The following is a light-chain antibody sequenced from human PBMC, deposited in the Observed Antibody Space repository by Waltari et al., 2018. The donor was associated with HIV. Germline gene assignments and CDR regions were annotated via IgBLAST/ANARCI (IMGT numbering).Light chain of an antibody. CDR3: STWDDRLNGPVV. V-gene: IGLV1-44*01. Sequence: QSVLAQPPSASGTPGQRVTISCSGSRSNIGSNSVNWYQHFPGTAPKLLIYGDSLRPTVVPARFYCSKFGTSASLVITGLQSGDEADYYCSTWDDRLNGPVVFGGGTRLTVL. J-gene: IGLJ2*01. CDR1: RSNIGSNS. CDR2: GDS.